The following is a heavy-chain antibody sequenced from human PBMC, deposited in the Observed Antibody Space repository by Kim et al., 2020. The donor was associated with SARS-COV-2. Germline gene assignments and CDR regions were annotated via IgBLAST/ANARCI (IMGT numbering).Heavy chain of an antibody. CDR3: ARGPSSVWVVAAQTTYYYYGMDV. CDR1: GGSFSGYY. J-gene: IGHJ6*02. CDR2: INHSGST. V-gene: IGHV4-34*01. Sequence: SETLSLTCAVYGGSFSGYYWSWIRQPPGKGLEWIGEINHSGSTNYNPSLKSRVTISVDTSKNQFSLKLSSVTAADTAVYYCARGPSSVWVVAAQTTYYYYGMDVWGQGTTVTVSS. D-gene: IGHD2-15*01.